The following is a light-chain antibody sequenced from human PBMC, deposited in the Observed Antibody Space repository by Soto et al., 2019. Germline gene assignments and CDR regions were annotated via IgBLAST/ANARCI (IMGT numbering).Light chain of an antibody. V-gene: IGKV3-15*01. J-gene: IGKJ2*01. CDR1: QRVKSK. Sequence: EIVMTQSPDTLSVSPGERATLSCRASQRVKSKLGWYQKKAGQAPRLLIYGASTRATGIPDRFSGSGSGTEFTLTISSLVSDDSAVYYCQQYNKGYTFGQGTRLEIK. CDR2: GAS. CDR3: QQYNKGYT.